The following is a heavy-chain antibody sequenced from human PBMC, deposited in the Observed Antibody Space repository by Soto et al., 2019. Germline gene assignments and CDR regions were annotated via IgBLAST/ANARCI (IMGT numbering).Heavy chain of an antibody. V-gene: IGHV3-33*01. CDR1: GFTFSSYG. CDR3: ARDHQYYYDSSGYFDS. D-gene: IGHD3-22*01. J-gene: IGHJ4*02. CDR2: IWYDGSNK. Sequence: QVQLVESGGGVVQPGRSLRLSCAASGFTFSSYGMHWVRQAPGKGLEWVAVIWYDGSNKYYADSVKGRFTISRDNSKNTLYLQMNSLRAEDTAVYYCARDHQYYYDSSGYFDSWGQGTLVTVSS.